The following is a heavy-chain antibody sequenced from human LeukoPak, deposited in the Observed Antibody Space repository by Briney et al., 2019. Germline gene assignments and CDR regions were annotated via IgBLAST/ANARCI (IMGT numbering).Heavy chain of an antibody. J-gene: IGHJ4*02. V-gene: IGHV3-21*01. CDR1: GFTFSSYS. D-gene: IGHD3-10*01. CDR3: ARTPVLLWFGEFEDY. CDR2: ISSSSSHI. Sequence: GGSLRLSCAASGFTFSSYSMNWVRQAPGKGPEWVSSISSSSSHIYYADSVKGRFTISRDNAKNSLYLQMNSLRAEDTAVYYCARTPVLLWFGEFEDYWGQGTLVTVSS.